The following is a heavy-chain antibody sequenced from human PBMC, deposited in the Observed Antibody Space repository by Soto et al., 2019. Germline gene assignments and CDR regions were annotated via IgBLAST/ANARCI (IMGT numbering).Heavy chain of an antibody. Sequence: QVQLVQSGAEVKKPGASVKVSCKASGFTFTTYAFSWLRQPPEHGLKWMGGTSAYNGNTNNPQKLQGRVTMTTDTSTSTAYMELRSLRSDDTAVYYCARDDDYGDYNWFDPWGQGTLVTVSS. V-gene: IGHV1-18*04. D-gene: IGHD4-17*01. CDR2: TSAYNGNT. CDR1: GFTFTTYA. CDR3: ARDDDYGDYNWFDP. J-gene: IGHJ5*02.